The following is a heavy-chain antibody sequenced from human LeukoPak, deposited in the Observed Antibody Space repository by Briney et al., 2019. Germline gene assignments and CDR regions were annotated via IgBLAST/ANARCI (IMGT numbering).Heavy chain of an antibody. CDR3: TRQQDDNGWSDH. Sequence: GGSLRLSCAASGFTFSSYAMSWVRQAPGKGLEWVSGISGSGGSTSYADSVKGRFTTSSDSAKNTLYLQMNSLRVEDTAVYFCTRQQDDNGWSDHWGRGTLVTASS. J-gene: IGHJ5*02. V-gene: IGHV3-23*01. CDR2: ISGSGGST. D-gene: IGHD1-1*01. CDR1: GFTFSSYA.